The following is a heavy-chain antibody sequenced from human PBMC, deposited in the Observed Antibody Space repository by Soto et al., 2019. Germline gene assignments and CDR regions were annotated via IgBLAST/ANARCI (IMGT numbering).Heavy chain of an antibody. CDR2: INAGNGNT. J-gene: IGHJ6*02. Sequence: ASVKVSCKASGYTFTSYAMHWVRQAPGQRLEWMGWINAGNGNTKYSQKFQGRVTITRDTSASTAYMELSSLRSEDTAVYYCAREDNWNYRGAYYGMDVWGQGTKVTVSS. D-gene: IGHD1-7*01. CDR1: GYTFTSYA. V-gene: IGHV1-3*01. CDR3: AREDNWNYRGAYYGMDV.